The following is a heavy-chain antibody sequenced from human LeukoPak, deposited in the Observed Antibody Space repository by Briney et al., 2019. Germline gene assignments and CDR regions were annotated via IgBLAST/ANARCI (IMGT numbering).Heavy chain of an antibody. J-gene: IGHJ4*02. CDR1: GDSVPSSSAA. V-gene: IGHV6-1*01. D-gene: IGHD7-27*01. CDR3: TSLTGDTDY. Sequence: SQTLSLTCAISGDSVPSSSAAWNWTRQSPSRGLEWLGRTYYRSKWYKEYALSVKSRITINPDTSKNQFSLQLNSVTPEDTAVYYCTSLTGDTDYWGQGTLVTVSS. CDR2: TYYRSKWYK.